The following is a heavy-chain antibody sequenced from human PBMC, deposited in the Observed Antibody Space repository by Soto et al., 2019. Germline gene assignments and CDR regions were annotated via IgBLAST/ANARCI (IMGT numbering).Heavy chain of an antibody. D-gene: IGHD3-3*01. V-gene: IGHV5-51*01. CDR1: GYDFKTNW. CDR2: MYPGDSDT. J-gene: IGHJ4*02. CDR3: ARLPRDCNKTSCYYADH. Sequence: PVGSLKISCIGSGYDFKTNWFGWVRQLPWRGLEWVGIMYPGDSDTRYNPSLQGHVTLSVDVTVSTAFLQWRSLETSDTGMYFCARLPRDCNKTSCYYADHWGQGTQVTVSS.